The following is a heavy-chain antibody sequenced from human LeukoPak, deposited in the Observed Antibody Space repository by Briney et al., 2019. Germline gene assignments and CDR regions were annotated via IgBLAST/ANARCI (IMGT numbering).Heavy chain of an antibody. V-gene: IGHV3-20*04. J-gene: IGHJ6*04. D-gene: IGHD3-10*02. CDR3: AELGITMIGGV. Sequence: GGSLRLSCAASGFTFGDYGMSWVRQAPGKGLEWVSGLNWDGGTTGHADSVKGRFTISRDNAKNSLYLQMNSLRAEDTAVYYCAELGITMIGGVWGKGTTVTISS. CDR1: GFTFGDYG. CDR2: LNWDGGTT.